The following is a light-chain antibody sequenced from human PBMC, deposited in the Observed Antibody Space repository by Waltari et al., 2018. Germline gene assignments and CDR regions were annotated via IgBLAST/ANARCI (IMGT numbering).Light chain of an antibody. J-gene: IGLJ3*02. CDR3: CSYAGIWV. CDR1: GSDVGDFNS. V-gene: IGLV2-11*01. Sequence: QSALTQPRSVSGSPGQSVTISCAGTGSDVGDFNSVSWYQQPPGKAPKLVIFDVTTRPSGVPDRFSGSKSGPAASLTVSGLQAEDEADYYCCSYAGIWVFGGGTKLTVL. CDR2: DVT.